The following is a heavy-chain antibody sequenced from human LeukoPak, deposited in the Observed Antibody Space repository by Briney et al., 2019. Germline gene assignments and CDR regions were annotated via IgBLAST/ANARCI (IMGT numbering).Heavy chain of an antibody. CDR2: IYYSGST. CDR3: ARVAPIVLEPTAINYFDY. J-gene: IGHJ4*02. D-gene: IGHD2-2*01. V-gene: IGHV4-34*01. CDR1: GGSFSGYY. Sequence: PSETLSLTCAVYGGSFSGYYWGWIRQPPGKGLEWIGSIYYSGSTYYNPSLKSRVTISVDTSKNQFSLKLSSVTAADTAVYYCARVAPIVLEPTAINYFDYWGQGTLVTVSS.